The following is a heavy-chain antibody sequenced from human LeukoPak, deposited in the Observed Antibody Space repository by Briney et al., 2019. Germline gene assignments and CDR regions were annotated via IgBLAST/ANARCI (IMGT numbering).Heavy chain of an antibody. J-gene: IGHJ4*02. CDR2: IYYSGST. CDR3: ASYSYCYDSSGYFDY. CDR1: GGSISSYY. Sequence: SETLSLTCTVSGGSISSYYWSRIRQPPGKGLEWIGYIYYSGSTNYNPSLKSRVTISVDTSKNQFSLKLSSVTAADTAVYYCASYSYCYDSSGYFDYWGQGTLVTVSS. V-gene: IGHV4-59*01. D-gene: IGHD3-22*01.